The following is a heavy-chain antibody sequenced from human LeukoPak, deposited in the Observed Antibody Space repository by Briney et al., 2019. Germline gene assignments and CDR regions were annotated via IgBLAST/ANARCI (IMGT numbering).Heavy chain of an antibody. CDR3: ARGYGDNSGAFDI. Sequence: SQTPSLTPAVSVGALIVAAYSWSWIRQPPGEGLEWVGYIYHTVRTYSNPSLKSRVTVSVDRSKNQFSPKLSSVTAADTAVYYCARGYGDNSGAFDIWGQGTMVTVSS. V-gene: IGHV4-30-2*01. CDR1: VGALIVAAYS. D-gene: IGHD4-23*01. J-gene: IGHJ3*02. CDR2: IYHTVRT.